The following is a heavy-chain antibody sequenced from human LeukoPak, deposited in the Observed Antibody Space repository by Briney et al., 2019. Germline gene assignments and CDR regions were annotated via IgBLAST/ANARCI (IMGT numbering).Heavy chain of an antibody. J-gene: IGHJ4*02. CDR3: ARDSGGYFDRNHFGY. D-gene: IGHD3-9*01. Sequence: GGSLRLSCAVSGFTFTDTYMTWIRQAPGKGLESLSYISPSGTDISYADSVKGRFTISRDNAKNSLYLQMNSLRAEDTAVYYCARDSGGYFDRNHFGYWGQGTLVTASS. V-gene: IGHV3-11*04. CDR1: GFTFTDTY. CDR2: ISPSGTDI.